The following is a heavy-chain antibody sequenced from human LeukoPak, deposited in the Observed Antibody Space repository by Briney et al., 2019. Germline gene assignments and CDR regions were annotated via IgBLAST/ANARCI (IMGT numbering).Heavy chain of an antibody. CDR1: GFTFSSYW. Sequence: GGSLRLSCVASGFTFSSYWMHWVRQAPGKGLVWVSRINSDGGSTNYADSVKGRLTISRDNAKNTLYLQMNSLRAEDTAVYYCARAEVGATPPYVDYWGQGTLVTVSS. J-gene: IGHJ4*02. D-gene: IGHD1-26*01. CDR3: ARAEVGATPPYVDY. V-gene: IGHV3-74*01. CDR2: INSDGGST.